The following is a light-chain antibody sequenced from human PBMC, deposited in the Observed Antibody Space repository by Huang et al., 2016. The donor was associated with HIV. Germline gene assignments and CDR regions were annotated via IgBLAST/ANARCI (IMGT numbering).Light chain of an antibody. CDR2: WAT. J-gene: IGKJ1*01. Sequence: DIVMTQSPDSLAVSPGERATINCKSSQSVLYSLSKKNDLAWFQQKPGRPPKVLIYWATTREAGVPDRFSGSGSGTDFTLTINNLQAEDVAVYFCLQYYSVPQTFGHGTKVEIK. CDR1: QSVLYSLSKKND. V-gene: IGKV4-1*01. CDR3: LQYYSVPQT.